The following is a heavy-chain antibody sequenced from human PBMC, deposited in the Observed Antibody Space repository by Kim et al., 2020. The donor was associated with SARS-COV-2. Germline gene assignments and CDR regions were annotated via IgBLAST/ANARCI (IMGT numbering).Heavy chain of an antibody. V-gene: IGHV1-18*01. Sequence: ASVKVSCKASGYTFTSYGISWVRQAPGQGLEWMGWINTYNGNTNYAQKLQGRVTMTTDTSTSTAYMELRSLRSDDTAVYYCARDRRITIFGVVTHGYYYYYRDVWGKGTTVTGSS. D-gene: IGHD3-3*01. J-gene: IGHJ6*03. CDR3: ARDRRITIFGVVTHGYYYYYRDV. CDR1: GYTFTSYG. CDR2: INTYNGNT.